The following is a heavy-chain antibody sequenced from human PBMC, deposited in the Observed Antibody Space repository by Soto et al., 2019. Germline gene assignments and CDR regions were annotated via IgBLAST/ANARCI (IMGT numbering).Heavy chain of an antibody. D-gene: IGHD5-12*01. CDR1: GFTFSSYV. J-gene: IGHJ4*02. CDR3: AKDRSGWLQLSYFDY. CDR2: ISGSGGST. Sequence: EVQLLESGGGLVQPGGSLRLSCAASGFTFSSYVMSWVRQAPGKGLEWVSAISGSGGSTYYADSVKGRFTISRDNSKNTLYLQMNSLRAEDTAVYYCAKDRSGWLQLSYFDYWGQGTLVTVSS. V-gene: IGHV3-23*01.